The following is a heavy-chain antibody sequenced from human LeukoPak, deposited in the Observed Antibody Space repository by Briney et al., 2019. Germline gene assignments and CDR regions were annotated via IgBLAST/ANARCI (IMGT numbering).Heavy chain of an antibody. CDR1: GFTFDDYA. Sequence: GGSLRLSCAASGFTFDDYAMHWVRQAPGKGLEWVSGISWNSGSIGYADSVKGRFTISRDNAKNSLYLQMNSLRAEDTAVYYCARGGSSWAYWGQGTLVTVSS. J-gene: IGHJ4*02. CDR3: ARGGSSWAY. CDR2: ISWNSGSI. D-gene: IGHD6-13*01. V-gene: IGHV3-9*01.